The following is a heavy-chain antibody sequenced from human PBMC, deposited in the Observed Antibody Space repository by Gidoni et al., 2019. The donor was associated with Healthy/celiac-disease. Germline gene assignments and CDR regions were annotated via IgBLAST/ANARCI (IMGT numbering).Heavy chain of an antibody. D-gene: IGHD5-12*01. V-gene: IGHV4-39*07. CDR3: ARATVWGYSGYDVGKFDY. CDR2: IYYSGST. J-gene: IGHJ4*02. CDR1: GGPICSSSSH. Sequence: QLQLQESGPGLVKPSETLSLTCTVSGGPICSSSSHWGWIRQPPGKGLEWIGSIYYSGSTYYNPSPKSRVTISVDTSKNQFSLKLSSVTAADTAVYYCARATVWGYSGYDVGKFDYWGQGTLVTVSS.